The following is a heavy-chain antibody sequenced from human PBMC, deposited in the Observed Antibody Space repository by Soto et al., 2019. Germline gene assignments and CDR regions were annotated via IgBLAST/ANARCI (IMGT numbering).Heavy chain of an antibody. J-gene: IGHJ5*02. CDR3: AKSPQYCSSTSCPFDP. CDR2: ISYDGSNK. Sequence: QVQLVESGGGVVQPGKSLRLSCAASGFSFSAYGMHWVRQAPGKGLEWVAVISYDGSNKYYADSVKGRLTISRDNSKNTLYLQMNSLRAEDTAVYYCAKSPQYCSSTSCPFDPWGQGTLVTVSS. D-gene: IGHD2-2*01. V-gene: IGHV3-30*18. CDR1: GFSFSAYG.